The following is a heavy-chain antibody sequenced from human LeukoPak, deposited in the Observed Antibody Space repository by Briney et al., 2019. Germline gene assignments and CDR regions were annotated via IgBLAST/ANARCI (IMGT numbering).Heavy chain of an antibody. CDR1: GFTFSSYG. J-gene: IGHJ6*03. Sequence: GGSLRLSCAASGFTFSSYGMHWVRQAPAKGLEWVAFIRYDGSNKYYAASVKGRFTISRDNSKNTLYLQMNSLRAEDTAVYYCAKIRYDFWSAFTYYYYYMDVWGKGTTVTVSS. V-gene: IGHV3-30*02. CDR2: IRYDGSNK. D-gene: IGHD3-3*01. CDR3: AKIRYDFWSAFTYYYYYMDV.